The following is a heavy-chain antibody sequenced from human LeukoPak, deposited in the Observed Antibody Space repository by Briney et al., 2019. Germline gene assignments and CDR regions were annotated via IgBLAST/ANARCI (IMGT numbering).Heavy chain of an antibody. CDR2: IKQDGSEK. V-gene: IGHV3-7*05. CDR1: GFTFKSYW. CDR3: AKERGGYFYGQFDY. J-gene: IGHJ4*02. D-gene: IGHD5-18*01. Sequence: GGSLRLSCAASGFTFKSYWMSWVRQAPGKGLEWLANIKQDGSEKYYVDSAKGRFTISRDNSKDTLYLQMNSLRAEDTAVYYCAKERGGYFYGQFDYWGQGTLVTVSS.